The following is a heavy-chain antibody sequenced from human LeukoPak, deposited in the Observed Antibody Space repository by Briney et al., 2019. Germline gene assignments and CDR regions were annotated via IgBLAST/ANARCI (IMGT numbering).Heavy chain of an antibody. CDR1: GFTFSNYA. CDR2: ISGSGVNT. D-gene: IGHD3-22*01. J-gene: IGHJ4*02. V-gene: IGHV3-23*01. CDR3: AKDLTSYYYGSSGYYSGDY. Sequence: GGSLRLSCAASGFTFSNYAMSWVRQAPGKGLEWVSAISGSGVNTYHADSVKGRFTISRDNSKNTLYLQMNSLRAEDTAVYYCAKDLTSYYYGSSGYYSGDYWGQGTLVTVSS.